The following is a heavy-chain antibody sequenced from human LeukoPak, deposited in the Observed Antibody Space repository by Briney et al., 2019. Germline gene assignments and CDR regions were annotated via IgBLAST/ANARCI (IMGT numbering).Heavy chain of an antibody. CDR1: GGSISSGSYY. CDR3: ASLDYGDYSRDY. V-gene: IGHV4-61*02. Sequence: SETLSLTCTVSGGSISSGSYYWSWIRQPAGKGLEWIVRIYTSGSTNYNPSLKSRVTISVDTPKNQFSLKLSSVTAADTAVYYCASLDYGDYSRDYWGQGTLVTVSS. J-gene: IGHJ4*02. D-gene: IGHD4-17*01. CDR2: IYTSGST.